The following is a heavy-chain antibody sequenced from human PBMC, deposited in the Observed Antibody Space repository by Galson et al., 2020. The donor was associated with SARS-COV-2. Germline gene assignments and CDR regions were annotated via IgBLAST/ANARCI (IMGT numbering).Heavy chain of an antibody. Sequence: GGSLRLSCAASGFTFTDYNMNWVRQAPGRGLEWVSSISDSGKYIYYGDSVRGRFTVSRDTAKNSLYLQMNSLRGEDTAVYYCARDGGCRGGSCYGFDYWGQGTLVTVSS. CDR1: GFTFTDYN. CDR2: ISDSGKYI. CDR3: ARDGGCRGGSCYGFDY. V-gene: IGHV3-21*01. D-gene: IGHD2-15*01. J-gene: IGHJ4*02.